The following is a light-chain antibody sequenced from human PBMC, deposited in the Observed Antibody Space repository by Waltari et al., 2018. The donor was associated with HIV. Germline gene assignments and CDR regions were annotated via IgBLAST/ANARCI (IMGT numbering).Light chain of an antibody. CDR3: LQDSDYPWT. CDR2: GAS. V-gene: IGKV1-17*01. J-gene: IGKJ1*01. CDR1: QGIRDK. Sequence: DIPMTKSPSTLSASLGDSVSLTCRASQGIRDKLGWYQQKPGKAPQRLIYGASNLQSGVPSRFSGSRSGTEFTLTIISMQPEDFATYYCLQDSDYPWTFGQGTKVEIK.